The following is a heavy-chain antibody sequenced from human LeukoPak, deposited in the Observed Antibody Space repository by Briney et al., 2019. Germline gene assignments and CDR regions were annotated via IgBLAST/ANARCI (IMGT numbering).Heavy chain of an antibody. CDR2: IYYSGST. CDR3: ARGGEWLGYFDY. Sequence: SETLSLTCTVSGGSISSYYWSWIRQPPGKGLEWIGYIYYSGSTNYNPSLKSRVTISVDTSKNQFSLKLSSVTTADTVVYYCARGGEWLGYFDYWGQGTLVTVSS. V-gene: IGHV4-59*01. CDR1: GGSISSYY. D-gene: IGHD3-3*01. J-gene: IGHJ4*02.